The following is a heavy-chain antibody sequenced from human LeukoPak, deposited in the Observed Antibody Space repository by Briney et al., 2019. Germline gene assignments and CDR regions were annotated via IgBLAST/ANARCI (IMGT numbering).Heavy chain of an antibody. D-gene: IGHD1-26*01. V-gene: IGHV1-8*01. J-gene: IGHJ4*02. Sequence: ASVKVSCKASGYTFTSYDINWVRQATGQGLEWMGWMNPNSGNTDYAQRFQGRVTMTRNTSISTAYMELSSLRSEDTAVYYCAVRSYSSPFDYWGQGTLVTVSS. CDR1: GYTFTSYD. CDR3: AVRSYSSPFDY. CDR2: MNPNSGNT.